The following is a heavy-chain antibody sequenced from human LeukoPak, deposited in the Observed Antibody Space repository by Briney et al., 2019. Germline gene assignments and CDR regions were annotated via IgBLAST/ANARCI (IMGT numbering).Heavy chain of an antibody. D-gene: IGHD6-13*01. CDR2: INTDGSAT. V-gene: IGHV3-74*01. Sequence: PGGSLRLSCAASGFTFSSHWMFWVRQAPGKGLVWVSRINTDGSATSYADSVEGRFTISRDDAKNTLYLQMNSLRAEDTAVYYCATAPAGYFDYWGQGTLVTVSS. J-gene: IGHJ4*02. CDR1: GFTFSSHW. CDR3: ATAPAGYFDY.